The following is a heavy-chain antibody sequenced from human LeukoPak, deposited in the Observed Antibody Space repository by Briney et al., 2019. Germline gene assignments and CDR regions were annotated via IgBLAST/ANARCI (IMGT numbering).Heavy chain of an antibody. CDR2: ISYDGSNK. V-gene: IGHV3-30*04. J-gene: IGHJ4*02. CDR1: GFTFSSYA. D-gene: IGHD2-21*02. CDR3: ARLVTARSGLVDY. Sequence: GGSLRLSCAASGFTFSSYAMHWVRQAPGKGLEWVAVISYDGSNKYYADSVKGRFTISRDNSKNTLYLQMNSLRAEDTAVYYCARLVTARSGLVDYWGQGTLVTVSS.